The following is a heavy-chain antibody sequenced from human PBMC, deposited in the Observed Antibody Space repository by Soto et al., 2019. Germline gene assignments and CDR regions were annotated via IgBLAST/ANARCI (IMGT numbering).Heavy chain of an antibody. Sequence: GASVKVSCKASGYTFTSYGISWVRQAPGQGLEWMGWISAYNGNTNYAQKLQGRVTMTTDTSTSTVYMELSSLRSEDTAVYYCARAYDFWSGPGRWGQGTLVTVSS. D-gene: IGHD3-3*01. J-gene: IGHJ4*02. CDR2: ISAYNGNT. V-gene: IGHV1-18*01. CDR3: ARAYDFWSGPGR. CDR1: GYTFTSYG.